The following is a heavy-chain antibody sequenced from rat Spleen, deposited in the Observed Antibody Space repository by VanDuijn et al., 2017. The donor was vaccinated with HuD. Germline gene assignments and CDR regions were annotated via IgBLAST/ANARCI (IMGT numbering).Heavy chain of an antibody. V-gene: IGHV5-29*01. J-gene: IGHJ2*01. CDR2: FSYDGIST. D-gene: IGHD1-3*01. CDR1: GFTFNNYG. CDR3: TRHAGDYGSFFDY. Sequence: EVQLVESGGGLVQPGRSLKLSCAASGFTFNNYGMAWVRQAPTKGLEWVATFSYDGISTYYRDSVRGRFTISSDNAKSTLYLQMDSLRSEDTATYYCTRHAGDYGSFFDYWGQGVMVTVSS.